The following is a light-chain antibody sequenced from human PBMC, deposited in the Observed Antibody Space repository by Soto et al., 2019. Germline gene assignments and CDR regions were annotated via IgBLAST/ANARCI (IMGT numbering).Light chain of an antibody. CDR1: NSDIGSYDF. CDR3: SSYTVRNTLRA. CDR2: RVT. V-gene: IGLV2-14*03. J-gene: IGLJ2*01. Sequence: QSALTQPASISGSPGQSITISCTGSNSDIGSYDFVAWYQQLPGRSPRLIIYRVTNRPSGVSDRFSGSKSGNTASLTISGLQEDDESDYYCSSYTVRNTLRAFGRGTQLTVL.